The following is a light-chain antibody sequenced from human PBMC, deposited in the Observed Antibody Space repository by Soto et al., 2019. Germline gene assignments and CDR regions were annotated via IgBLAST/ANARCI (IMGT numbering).Light chain of an antibody. V-gene: IGKV3-15*01. CDR2: GAS. Sequence: EIMMTQSPVTLSVSPGERATLSCRASQSVNSNLAWYQQKPGQAPMLLIYGASTRATGIPASFIGNGSGTEFTLNASSLQPEDFAVYYCQQYNNWPFTFGPGTNVDIK. J-gene: IGKJ3*01. CDR1: QSVNSN. CDR3: QQYNNWPFT.